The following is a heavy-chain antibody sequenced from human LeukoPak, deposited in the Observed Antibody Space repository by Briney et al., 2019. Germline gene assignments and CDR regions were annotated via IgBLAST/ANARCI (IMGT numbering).Heavy chain of an antibody. CDR2: IIPILGIA. J-gene: IGHJ6*03. Sequence: SVKVSCKASGGTFSSYTISWVRQAPGQGLEWMGRIIPILGIANYAQKFQGRVTITAGKSTSTAYMELSSLRSEDTAVYYCARDQASALDGVVVPAAIEGYYYYYMDVWGKGTTVTVSS. D-gene: IGHD2-2*02. V-gene: IGHV1-69*04. CDR3: ARDQASALDGVVVPAAIEGYYYYYMDV. CDR1: GGTFSSYT.